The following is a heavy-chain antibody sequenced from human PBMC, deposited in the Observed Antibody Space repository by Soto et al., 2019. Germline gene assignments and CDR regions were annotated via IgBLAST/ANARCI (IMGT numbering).Heavy chain of an antibody. D-gene: IGHD6-13*01. CDR1: GGSISFYN. CDR3: AKGDSTTHGDSFDI. V-gene: IGHV4-59*01. CDR2: IYHSGRT. J-gene: IGHJ3*02. Sequence: QVQLQESGPGLVKPSETLSLTCSVSGGSISFYNWNWIRQSPGKGLEWIGYIYHSGRTNYNPSLTRRVTISVDTSKIQFSLQLSSVTAADTAVYYCAKGDSTTHGDSFDIWGQGTMVTVSP.